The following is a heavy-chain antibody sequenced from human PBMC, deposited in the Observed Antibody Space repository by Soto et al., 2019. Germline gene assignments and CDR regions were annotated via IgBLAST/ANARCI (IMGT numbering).Heavy chain of an antibody. CDR1: GGTFSSYA. Sequence: QVQLVQSGAEVKKPGSSVKVSCKASGGTFSSYAISWVRQAPGQGLEWMGGIIPIFGTANYAQKFQGRVTIHADESTSTAYMALSSLRSDDTAVYYCARGSFGGVIAYWYFDLWGRGTLVTVSS. CDR3: ARGSFGGVIAYWYFDL. D-gene: IGHD3-16*02. V-gene: IGHV1-69*12. CDR2: IIPIFGTA. J-gene: IGHJ2*01.